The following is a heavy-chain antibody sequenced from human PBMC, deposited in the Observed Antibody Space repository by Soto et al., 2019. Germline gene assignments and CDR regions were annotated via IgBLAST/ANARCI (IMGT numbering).Heavy chain of an antibody. V-gene: IGHV3-53*01. J-gene: IGHJ3*01. Sequence: DVQLLESGGGLIQPGGSLRLSCAAFGLTISGKKYVAWVRQAPGKGREWVSCLYDVDGSFYADSVRGRFTTSSDSSKTTVYLQMNDLRTDDTAVYYCATWHEREHAYDVWGQGTTVTVSS. CDR3: ATWHEREHAYDV. CDR2: LYDVDGS. CDR1: GLTISGKKY. D-gene: IGHD1-1*01.